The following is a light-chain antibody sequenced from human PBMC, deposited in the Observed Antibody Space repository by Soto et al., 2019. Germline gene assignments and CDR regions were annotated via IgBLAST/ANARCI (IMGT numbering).Light chain of an antibody. CDR2: GAS. Sequence: DIVLTQSPGTLSLSPGERATLSCRASQSVRSTSLAWYQQKPGQAPRLLMYGASSRATGIPDKFSGGGSGTDFTLTISRLEPEDFAVYYCQQYGSSTITFGQGTRLEIK. V-gene: IGKV3-20*01. CDR3: QQYGSSTIT. CDR1: QSVRSTS. J-gene: IGKJ5*01.